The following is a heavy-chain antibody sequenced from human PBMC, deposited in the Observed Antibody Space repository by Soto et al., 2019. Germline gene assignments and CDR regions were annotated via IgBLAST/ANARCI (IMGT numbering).Heavy chain of an antibody. CDR1: RETFNNYA. V-gene: IGHV1-69*13. Sequence: SVKVSCKTSRETFNNYAITWVRQAPGHGLDWMGGIIPILGTTKYAQKFQGRVTMTADESTSTAYMELSSLRSEDRAVYYCAAGGRDGYIKWGQGTQVTVSS. D-gene: IGHD5-12*01. J-gene: IGHJ4*02. CDR2: IIPILGTT. CDR3: AAGGRDGYIK.